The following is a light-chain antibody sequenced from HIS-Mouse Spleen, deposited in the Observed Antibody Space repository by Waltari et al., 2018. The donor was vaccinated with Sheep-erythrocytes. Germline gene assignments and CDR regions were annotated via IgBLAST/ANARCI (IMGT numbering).Light chain of an antibody. CDR1: QDISNY. J-gene: IGKJ4*01. CDR3: QQYDNLLT. CDR2: DAS. Sequence: DIQMTQSPSSLPASVGDRVTITCQASQDISNYLNWYPQKPGKAPKLLIYDASNLETGVPSRFSGSGSGTDFTFTISSLQPEDIATYYCQQYDNLLTFGGGTKVEIK. V-gene: IGKV1-33*01.